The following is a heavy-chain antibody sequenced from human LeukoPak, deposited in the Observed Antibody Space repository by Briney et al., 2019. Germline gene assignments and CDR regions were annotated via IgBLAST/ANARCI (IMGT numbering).Heavy chain of an antibody. CDR1: GGSISSYY. J-gene: IGHJ6*02. D-gene: IGHD2-15*01. CDR2: IYYSGST. CDR3: ARDGGLYGLDV. V-gene: IGHV4-59*12. Sequence: PSETLSLTCTVSGGSISSYYWSWIRQPPGKGLEWIGYIYYSGSTNYNPSLKSRVTISVDTSKNQFSLKLSSVTAADTAVYYCARDGGLYGLDVWGQGTTVTVSS.